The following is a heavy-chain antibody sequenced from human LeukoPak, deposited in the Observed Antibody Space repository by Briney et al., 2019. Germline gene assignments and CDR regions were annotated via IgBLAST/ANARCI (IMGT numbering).Heavy chain of an antibody. CDR3: ARLRSIGASGHDASDS. D-gene: IGHD6-13*01. V-gene: IGHV1-18*01. Sequence: ASVKVSCKASGYTFTSYGISWVRQAPGQGLEWMGWISAYNGNTNYAQKLQGRVTMTTDTSTSTAYMELRNLRSDDTAVYYCARLRSIGASGHDASDSWGQGTMVTVSS. CDR2: ISAYNGNT. CDR1: GYTFTSYG. J-gene: IGHJ3*02.